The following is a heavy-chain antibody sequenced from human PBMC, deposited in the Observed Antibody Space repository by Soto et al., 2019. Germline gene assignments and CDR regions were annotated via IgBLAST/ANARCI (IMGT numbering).Heavy chain of an antibody. Sequence: QVQLQESGPGLVKPSETLSLTCTVSGGSISSYYWSWIRQPPGKGLEWIGYIYYSGSTNYNPSLKSRVTISVDTSKNQVSLKLSSVTAADTAVYYCARTTGYCSGGSCFWFDPWGQGTLVTVSS. CDR3: ARTTGYCSGGSCFWFDP. V-gene: IGHV4-59*01. CDR1: GGSISSYY. D-gene: IGHD2-15*01. CDR2: IYYSGST. J-gene: IGHJ5*02.